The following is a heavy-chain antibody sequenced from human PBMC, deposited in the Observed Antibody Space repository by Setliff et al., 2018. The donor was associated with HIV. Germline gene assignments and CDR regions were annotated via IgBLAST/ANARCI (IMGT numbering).Heavy chain of an antibody. J-gene: IGHJ4*02. Sequence: PSETLSLTCTVSGVSINSGDYFWSWIRQHPGKGLEWIGYISYRGTTYYNPSFKSRVTMSMDTSKNQVPLKLTSVTAADTAVHFCARLQKLDDIYYLDDWGQGTLVTVSS. CDR1: GVSINSGDYF. CDR2: ISYRGTT. V-gene: IGHV4-31*03. CDR3: ARLQKLDDIYYLDD. D-gene: IGHD4-4*01.